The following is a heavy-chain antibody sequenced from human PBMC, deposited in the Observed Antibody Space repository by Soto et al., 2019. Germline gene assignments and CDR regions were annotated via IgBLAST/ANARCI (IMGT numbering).Heavy chain of an antibody. V-gene: IGHV3-20*04. CDR2: ISWNGVST. D-gene: IGHD5-12*01. Sequence: EVQLVESGGGVVRPGGSLRLSCAASRFTFHDYGMNWVRQAPGQGLEWVSGISWNGVSTGYADSVKRRVTISRDNAKKSLYLQMNNLRSEDTALYYCARDNSDYDLDYWGQGTLVTVSS. J-gene: IGHJ4*02. CDR1: RFTFHDYG. CDR3: ARDNSDYDLDY.